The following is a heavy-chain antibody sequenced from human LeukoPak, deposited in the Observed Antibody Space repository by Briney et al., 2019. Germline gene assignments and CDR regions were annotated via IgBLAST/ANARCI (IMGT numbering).Heavy chain of an antibody. Sequence: ASVKVSCKASGYTFTGYYMHWVRQAPGQGLEWMGRINPNSGGTNYAQKFQGRVTMTRDTSISTTYMELSRLRSDDTAVYYYARDPGVTMVRGDDYWGQGTLVTVSS. CDR1: GYTFTGYY. V-gene: IGHV1-2*06. J-gene: IGHJ4*02. CDR2: INPNSGGT. CDR3: ARDPGVTMVRGDDY. D-gene: IGHD3-10*01.